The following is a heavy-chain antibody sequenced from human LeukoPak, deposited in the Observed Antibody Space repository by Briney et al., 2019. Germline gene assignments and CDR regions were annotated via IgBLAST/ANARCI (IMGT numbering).Heavy chain of an antibody. J-gene: IGHJ5*02. Sequence: SETLSLTCTVSGGSLNTYYWTWIRQPPGKGLEWIGYISYSGITDYNPSLKSRVTISVDTSKNHFSLRLRSVTAADTAVYYCARAGFPNWFDPWGQGILVAVSS. CDR2: ISYSGIT. V-gene: IGHV4-59*01. CDR1: GGSLNTYY. D-gene: IGHD2/OR15-2a*01. CDR3: ARAGFPNWFDP.